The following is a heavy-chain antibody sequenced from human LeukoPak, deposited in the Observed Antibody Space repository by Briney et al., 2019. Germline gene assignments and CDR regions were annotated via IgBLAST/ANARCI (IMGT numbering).Heavy chain of an antibody. J-gene: IGHJ4*02. CDR1: GFTFSSYA. CDR3: ARGGWGFLDY. D-gene: IGHD7-27*01. V-gene: IGHV3-30*04. CDR2: ISYDGSNK. Sequence: GGSLRLSCAASGFTFSSYAMHWVRQAPGKGLEWVAVISYDGSNKYYADSVKGRFTISRDNSKNTLYLQMNSLRAEDTAVYYCARGGWGFLDYWGQGTLVTVSS.